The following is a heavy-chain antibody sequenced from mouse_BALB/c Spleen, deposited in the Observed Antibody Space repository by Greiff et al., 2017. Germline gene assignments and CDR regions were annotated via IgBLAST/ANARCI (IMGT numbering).Heavy chain of an antibody. J-gene: IGHJ2*01. CDR3: ARDYGYDGDY. V-gene: IGHV3-2*02. Sequence: EVHLVESGPGLVKPSQSLSLTCTVTGYSITSDYAWNWIRQFPGNKLEWMGYISYSGSTSYNPSLKSRISITRDTSKNQFFLQLNSVTTEDTATYYCARDYGYDGDYWGQGTTLTVSS. CDR1: GYSITSDYA. CDR2: ISYSGST. D-gene: IGHD2-2*01.